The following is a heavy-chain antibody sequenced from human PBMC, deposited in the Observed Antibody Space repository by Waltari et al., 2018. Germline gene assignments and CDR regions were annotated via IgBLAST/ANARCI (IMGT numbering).Heavy chain of an antibody. V-gene: IGHV3-30-3*01. CDR1: GFTFSSYA. J-gene: IGHJ6*03. D-gene: IGHD2-2*01. CDR2: ISYDGSNK. Sequence: QVQLVESGGGVVQPGRSLRLSCAASGFTFSSYAMHWVRQAPGKGLEWVAVISYDGSNKYYADSVKGRFTISRDNSKNTLYLQMNSLRAEDTAVYYCARAPRRICSSSTSCSMDVWGKGTTVTISS. CDR3: ARAPRRICSSSTSCSMDV.